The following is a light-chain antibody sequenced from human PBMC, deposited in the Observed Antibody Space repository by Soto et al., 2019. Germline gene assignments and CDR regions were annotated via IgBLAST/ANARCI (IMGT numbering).Light chain of an antibody. CDR2: DAS. Sequence: ELLMTQSPATLSVSPGEKPTVACAASQSVSSNLAWYQQKPGQAPRLLIYDASTRATGIPDRFSGSGSETEFTLTISSLQSEDYAIYYCQQYNNWPPWTFGQGTKVDI. J-gene: IGKJ1*01. CDR1: QSVSSN. CDR3: QQYNNWPPWT. V-gene: IGKV3-15*01.